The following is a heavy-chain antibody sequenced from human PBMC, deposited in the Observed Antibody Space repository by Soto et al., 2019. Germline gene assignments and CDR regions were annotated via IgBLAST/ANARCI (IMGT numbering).Heavy chain of an antibody. D-gene: IGHD3-22*01. Sequence: GASVKVSCKASGYTFTSYGISWVRQAPGQGLEWMGWISAYNGNTNYAQKFQGRVTMTTDTSTNTAYMDLTSLRSDNTALYYCARVEPILNYYDSSAYDPDAFDIWGQGTMVTVSS. V-gene: IGHV1-18*01. CDR2: ISAYNGNT. J-gene: IGHJ3*02. CDR1: GYTFTSYG. CDR3: ARVEPILNYYDSSAYDPDAFDI.